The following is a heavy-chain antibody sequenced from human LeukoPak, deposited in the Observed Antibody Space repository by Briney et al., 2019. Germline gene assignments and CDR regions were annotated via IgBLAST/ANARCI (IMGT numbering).Heavy chain of an antibody. V-gene: IGHV1-2*02. CDR2: TNPNSGGT. CDR1: GYTFTGYY. CDR3: ARVLLTYYFDSSGYYDY. J-gene: IGHJ4*02. Sequence: GASVKVSCKASGYTFTGYYMHWVRQAPGQGLEWMGWTNPNSGGTNYAQQFQDRVTMTRDTSISTAYMELSRLRSDDTAVYYCARVLLTYYFDSSGYYDYWGQGTLVTVSS. D-gene: IGHD3-22*01.